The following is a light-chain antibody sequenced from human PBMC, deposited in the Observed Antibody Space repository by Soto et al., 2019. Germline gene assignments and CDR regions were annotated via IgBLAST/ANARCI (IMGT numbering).Light chain of an antibody. V-gene: IGLV1-47*02. J-gene: IGLJ2*01. Sequence: QSVLTQPPSASGTPGQRVAISCSGSTSNIGGSNAVYWYQHVPGTAPKLLIHHNNLWPSGVPDRFSGSKFGTSGSLAISGLQSDDEADYYCASWDDSLSAVIFGGGTKLTVL. CDR2: HNN. CDR3: ASWDDSLSAVI. CDR1: TSNIGGSNA.